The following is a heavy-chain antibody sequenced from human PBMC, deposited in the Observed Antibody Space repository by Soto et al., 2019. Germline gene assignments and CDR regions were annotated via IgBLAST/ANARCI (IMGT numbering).Heavy chain of an antibody. Sequence: GGSLRLSCAASGFTFSSYAMHWVRQAPGKGLEWVAVISYDGSNKYYADSVKGRFTISRDNSKNTLYLQMNSLRAEDTAVYYCARDANYYDSRGPVLYWGQGTLVTAPQ. CDR3: ARDANYYDSRGPVLY. V-gene: IGHV3-30-3*01. J-gene: IGHJ4*02. CDR1: GFTFSSYA. CDR2: ISYDGSNK. D-gene: IGHD3-22*01.